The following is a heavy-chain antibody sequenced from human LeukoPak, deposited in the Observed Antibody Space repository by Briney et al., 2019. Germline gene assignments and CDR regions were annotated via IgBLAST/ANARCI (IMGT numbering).Heavy chain of an antibody. D-gene: IGHD5-12*01. CDR1: GFTFSSYG. V-gene: IGHV3-30*02. J-gene: IGHJ4*02. CDR2: IRYDGSNK. Sequence: GGSLRLSCAASGFTFSSYGVHWVRQAPGKGLEWVAFIRYDGSNKYYADSVKGRFTISRDNSKNTLYLQMNSLRAEDTAVYYCARGPSGYHNTGGQGTLVTVSS. CDR3: ARGPSGYHNT.